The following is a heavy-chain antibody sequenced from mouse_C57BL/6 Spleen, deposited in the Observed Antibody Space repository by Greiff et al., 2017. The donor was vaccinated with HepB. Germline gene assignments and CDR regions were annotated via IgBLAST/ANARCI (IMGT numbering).Heavy chain of an antibody. V-gene: IGHV1-64*01. D-gene: IGHD4-1*02. Sequence: GAELVKPGASVKLSCKASGYTFTSYWMHWVKQRPGQGLEWIGMIHPNSGSTNYNEKFKSKATLTVDKSSSTAYMQLSSLTSEDSAVYYCARNNWAGYFDVWGTGTTVTVSS. CDR2: IHPNSGST. CDR3: ARNNWAGYFDV. J-gene: IGHJ1*03. CDR1: GYTFTSYW.